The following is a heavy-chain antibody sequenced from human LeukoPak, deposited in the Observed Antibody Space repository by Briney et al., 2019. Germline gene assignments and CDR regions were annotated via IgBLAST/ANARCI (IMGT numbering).Heavy chain of an antibody. CDR2: ISYDGSNK. J-gene: IGHJ6*02. CDR1: GFTFSNYA. V-gene: IGHV3-30-3*01. Sequence: GASLRLSCAASGFTFSNYAMHWVRQAPGKGLEWVAVISYDGSNKYYADSVKGRFTISRDNSKNTLYLQMNSLRAEDTAVYYCARGLRQGYYYGMDVWGQGTTVTVSS. CDR3: ARGLRQGYYYGMDV.